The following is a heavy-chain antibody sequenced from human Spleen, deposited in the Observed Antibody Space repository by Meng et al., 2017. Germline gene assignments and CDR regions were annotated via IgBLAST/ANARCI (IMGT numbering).Heavy chain of an antibody. CDR2: INHSGST. D-gene: IGHD5-12*01. CDR1: GGPFSGYF. V-gene: IGHV4-34*01. CDR3: ARSQGPYSGYDLNY. J-gene: IGHJ4*02. Sequence: GACLLGPSGTLALTCVFSGGPFSGYFWSWIRQPPGKGLEWIGEINHSGSTSYNPSLKSRVTISVDTSKNHFYLKLSSVTAADTAVYYCARSQGPYSGYDLNYWGQGSLVTVSS.